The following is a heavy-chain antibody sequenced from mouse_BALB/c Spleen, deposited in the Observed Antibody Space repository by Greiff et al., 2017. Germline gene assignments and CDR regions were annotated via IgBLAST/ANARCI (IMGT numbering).Heavy chain of an antibody. CDR3: ARHGARWYFDV. CDR2: INSNGGST. Sequence: DVMLVESGGGLVKLGGSLKLSCAASGFTFSSYYMSWVRQTPEKRLELVSAINSNGGSTYYPDTVKGRFTISRDNAKNTLYLQMSSLKSEDTALYYCARHGARWYFDVWGAGTTVTVSS. CDR1: GFTFSSYY. J-gene: IGHJ1*01. D-gene: IGHD3-1*01. V-gene: IGHV5-6-2*01.